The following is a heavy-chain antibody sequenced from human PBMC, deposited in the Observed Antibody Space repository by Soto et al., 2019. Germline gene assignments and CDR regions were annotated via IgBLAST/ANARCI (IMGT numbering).Heavy chain of an antibody. D-gene: IGHD3-16*01. V-gene: IGHV3-33*01. CDR2: ISYEGSLK. CDR3: GRWWGTIGAYDS. CDR1: GLISGGDSG. J-gene: IGHJ5*01. Sequence: QVPLVESGGGVVQPGRSLRLSCAASGLISGGDSGMHWDRQAPGKGLEWVEVISYEGSLKYYAADLKGRFTISRSSSKNRVYLQMDSLRAEDTAEDFCGRWWGTIGAYDSWGQGTLVTVSP.